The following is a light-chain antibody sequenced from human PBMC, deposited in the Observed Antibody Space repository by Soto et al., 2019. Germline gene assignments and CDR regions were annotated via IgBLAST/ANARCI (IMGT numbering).Light chain of an antibody. CDR2: DDS. J-gene: IGLJ2*01. V-gene: IGLV3-21*02. CDR1: NIGSKS. Sequence: SYELTQPPSVSVAPGQTARITCGGNNIGSKSVHWSQQKPGQAPVLVVYDDSDRPSGIPERFSGSNSGNTATLTISRVEAGDEADYYCQVWDSSSDLGVFGGGTKVTVL. CDR3: QVWDSSSDLGV.